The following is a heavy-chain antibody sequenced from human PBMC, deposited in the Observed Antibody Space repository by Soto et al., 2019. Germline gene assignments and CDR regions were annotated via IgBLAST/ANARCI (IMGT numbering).Heavy chain of an antibody. CDR2: ISYDGSNK. CDR1: GFTFSSYG. J-gene: IGHJ5*02. V-gene: IGHV3-30*03. Sequence: GGSLRLSCAASGFTFSSYGMHWVRQAPGKGLEWVAVISYDGSNKYYADSVKGRFTISRGNSKNTLYLQMNSLRAEDTAVYYCATALWDSSSAWPLDTWGQGTLVTVSS. D-gene: IGHD6-6*01. CDR3: ATALWDSSSAWPLDT.